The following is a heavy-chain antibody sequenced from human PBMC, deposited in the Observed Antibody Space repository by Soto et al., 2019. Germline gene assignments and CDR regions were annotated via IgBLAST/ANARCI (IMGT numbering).Heavy chain of an antibody. V-gene: IGHV4-34*01. CDR3: ARVTGRYYYGMDV. CDR1: GGSLSGYY. Sequence: QVQLQQWGAGLLKPSETLSLTCAVYGGSLSGYYWSWIRQPPGKGLEWIGEINHSGSTNYNPSLNSRVTISVDTSKNQFSLKRSSVTAADTAVYYCARVTGRYYYGMDVWGQGPTVTVSS. J-gene: IGHJ6*02. CDR2: INHSGST.